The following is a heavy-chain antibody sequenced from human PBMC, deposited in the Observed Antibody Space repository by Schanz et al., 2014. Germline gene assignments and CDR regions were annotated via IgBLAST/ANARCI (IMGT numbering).Heavy chain of an antibody. CDR1: EFTFSSYK. D-gene: IGHD2-21*01. V-gene: IGHV3-21*06. Sequence: VQLVESGGGVVQPGRSLRLSCEASEFTFSSYKMNWVRQAPGKGLEWVSSISSSGSYIHYADSVKGRFSISRDNAKNSLYLQLNSLRAEDTAVYYCARDLEGYDGGGGGFNPWGQGTLVTVSS. CDR3: ARDLEGYDGGGGGFNP. J-gene: IGHJ5*02. CDR2: ISSSGSYI.